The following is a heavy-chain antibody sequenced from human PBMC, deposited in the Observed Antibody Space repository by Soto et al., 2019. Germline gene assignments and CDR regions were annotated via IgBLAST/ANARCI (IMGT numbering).Heavy chain of an antibody. Sequence: GSLRLSCTGSGFPFDAFALNWVRQAPGKGLEWVCLIRYQSYQDTTEYAALVKGRFTISRDTSNGIAYLQMTSLTIEDSVVYYCSGAESSDTAYFSHYWGQGTLVTVSS. D-gene: IGHD1-26*01. V-gene: IGHV3-49*04. CDR2: IRYQSYQDTT. J-gene: IGHJ4*02. CDR3: SGAESSDTAYFSHY. CDR1: GFPFDAFA.